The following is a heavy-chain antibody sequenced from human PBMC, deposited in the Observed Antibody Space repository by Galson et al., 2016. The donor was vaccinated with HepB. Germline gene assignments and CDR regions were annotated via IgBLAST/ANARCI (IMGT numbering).Heavy chain of an antibody. V-gene: IGHV3-7*01. CDR1: GFTISTFW. Sequence: SLRLSCAASGFTISTFWMTWVRQAPGKGLEWVANIKEDGSPKNYVDSVKGRFTISRDNARNSVALQINSLRPEDTGLYYRLSGYTRGIWGQGTMVTVSS. D-gene: IGHD2-2*02. J-gene: IGHJ3*02. CDR3: LSGYTRGI. CDR2: IKEDGSPK.